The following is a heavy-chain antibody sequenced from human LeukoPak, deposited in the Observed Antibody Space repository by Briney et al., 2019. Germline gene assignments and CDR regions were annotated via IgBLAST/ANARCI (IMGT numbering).Heavy chain of an antibody. D-gene: IGHD2-21*02. J-gene: IGHJ6*02. Sequence: GGSLRLPCAASGFTFSSYWMHWVRQAPGKGLVWVSRINSDGSSTSYADSVKGRFTISRDNAKNTLYLQMNSLRAEDTAVYYCARGAPKHIVVVTAIRKARDYYYYYGMDVWGQGTTVTVSS. CDR1: GFTFSSYW. V-gene: IGHV3-74*01. CDR3: ARGAPKHIVVVTAIRKARDYYYYYGMDV. CDR2: INSDGSST.